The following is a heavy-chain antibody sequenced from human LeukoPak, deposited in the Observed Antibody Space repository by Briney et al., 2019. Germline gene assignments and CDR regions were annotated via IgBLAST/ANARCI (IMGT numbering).Heavy chain of an antibody. CDR2: IQSKIEGGTT. V-gene: IGHV3-15*01. CDR3: ARSALYGDYPDY. J-gene: IGHJ4*02. Sequence: GGSLRLSCAASGLTFSKASMTWVRQAPGKGLEWIGRIQSKIEGGTTDYAAPVKGRFTISRDNAKNAKNSLFLQMNSLRAEDTAVYYCARSALYGDYPDYWGQGTLVTVSS. D-gene: IGHD4-17*01. CDR1: GLTFSKAS.